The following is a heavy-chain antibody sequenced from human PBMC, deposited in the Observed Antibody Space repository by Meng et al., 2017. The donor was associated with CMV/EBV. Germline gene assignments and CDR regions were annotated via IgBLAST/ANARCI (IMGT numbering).Heavy chain of an antibody. CDR3: ARGGDCSSTSCYIWYYYYGMDV. Sequence: SVKVSCKASGGTFSSYAISWVRQAPGQGLEWMGGIIPIFGTANYAQKFQGRVTITTDESTSTAYMELRSLRSDDTAVYYCARGGDCSSTSCYIWYYYYGMDVWGQGTTVTVSS. D-gene: IGHD2-2*02. J-gene: IGHJ6*02. V-gene: IGHV1-69*05. CDR2: IIPIFGTA. CDR1: GGTFSSYA.